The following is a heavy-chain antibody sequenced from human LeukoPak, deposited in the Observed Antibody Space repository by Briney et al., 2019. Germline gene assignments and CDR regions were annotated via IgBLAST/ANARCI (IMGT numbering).Heavy chain of an antibody. V-gene: IGHV4-59*01. Sequence: PSETLSLTCTVSGGSISSYYWSWIRQPPGKGLEWIGYIYYSGSTNYNPSLKSRVTISVDTSKNQFSLKLSSVTAADAAVYYCARLGGGSSSSYYYYYMDVWGKGTTVTVSS. J-gene: IGHJ6*03. D-gene: IGHD6-6*01. CDR3: ARLGGGSSSSYYYYYMDV. CDR1: GGSISSYY. CDR2: IYYSGST.